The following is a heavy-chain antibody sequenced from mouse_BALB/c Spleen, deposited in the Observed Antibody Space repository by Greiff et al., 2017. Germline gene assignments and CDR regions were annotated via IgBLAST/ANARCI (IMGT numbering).Heavy chain of an antibody. CDR2: IDPSNSDT. CDR3: ASDRRGFAY. CDR1: GYTFTSYW. Sequence: QVQLQQSGPELVRPGASVKMSCKASGYTFTSYWMHWVKQRPGQGLEWIGMIDPSNSDTRLNQKFKDKATLNVDKSSITAYMQLSSLTSEDSAVYSCASDRRGFAYWGQGTLVTVSA. V-gene: IGHV1S127*01. J-gene: IGHJ3*01.